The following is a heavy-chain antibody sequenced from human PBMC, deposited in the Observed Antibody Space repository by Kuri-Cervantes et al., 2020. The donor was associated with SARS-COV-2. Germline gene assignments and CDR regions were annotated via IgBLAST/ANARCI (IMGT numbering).Heavy chain of an antibody. CDR3: ARLIAPGESSGSGWNDY. V-gene: IGHV3-21*01. Sequence: GESLKISCAASGLPFNFNSYSMNWVRQAPGKGLEWVSSISRSSYIFYADSVKGRFTISRDNAKNSLYLQMNSLRAVDTAVYYCARLIAPGESSGSGWNDYWGQGTLVTVSS. D-gene: IGHD6-19*01. CDR1: GLPFNFNSYS. CDR2: ISRSSYI. J-gene: IGHJ4*02.